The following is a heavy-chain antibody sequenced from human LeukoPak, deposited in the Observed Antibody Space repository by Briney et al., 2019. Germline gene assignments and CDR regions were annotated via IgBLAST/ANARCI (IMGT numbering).Heavy chain of an antibody. Sequence: SSETLSLTCTVSGGSINNYYWSWIRQPPGKGLEWIGCMYYSGSTNYNPSLKSRVTISVDTSQNQFSLQLSSVTAADTAVYYCARLLLYYYESSGYYSYFDSWGQGTLVTVSS. V-gene: IGHV4-59*01. CDR3: ARLLLYYYESSGYYSYFDS. CDR1: GGSINNYY. CDR2: MYYSGST. D-gene: IGHD3-22*01. J-gene: IGHJ4*02.